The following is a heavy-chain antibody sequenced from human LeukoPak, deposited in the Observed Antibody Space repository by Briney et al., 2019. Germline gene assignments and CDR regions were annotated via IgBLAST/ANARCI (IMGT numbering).Heavy chain of an antibody. CDR2: IYYSGST. D-gene: IGHD3-22*01. CDR1: GGSISSIGYY. V-gene: IGHV4-39*01. Sequence: SETLSLTCTVSGGSISSIGYYWGGIRQPPGKGREWIGSIYYSGSTYYNPSLKSRVTISVDTSKNQFSLKLSSVTAADTAVYYCARRHYYDSSGYYWDYWGQGTLVTVSS. J-gene: IGHJ4*02. CDR3: ARRHYYDSSGYYWDY.